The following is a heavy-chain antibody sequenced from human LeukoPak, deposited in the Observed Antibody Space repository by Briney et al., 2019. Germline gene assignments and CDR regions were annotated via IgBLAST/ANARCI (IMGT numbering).Heavy chain of an antibody. J-gene: IGHJ4*02. V-gene: IGHV3-30-3*01. Sequence: GGSLRLSCAASGFTFSTYPMHWVRQAPGKGLEWVAVMSFDGDSEYYSDSVRGRFTISRDNAKNSLDLQMNSLRAEDTAVYYCARDRDADGFDYWGQGTLVTVSS. CDR3: ARDRDADGFDY. CDR1: GFTFSTYP. CDR2: MSFDGDSE. D-gene: IGHD5-24*01.